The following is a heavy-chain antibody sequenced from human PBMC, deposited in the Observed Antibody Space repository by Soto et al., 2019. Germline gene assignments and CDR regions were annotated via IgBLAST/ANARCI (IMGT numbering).Heavy chain of an antibody. CDR1: GFSLSTSGVG. V-gene: IGHV2-5*02. CDR2: IYWDDDK. D-gene: IGHD3-9*01. CDR3: AQAYYDILTGDSYYFDY. J-gene: IGHJ4*02. Sequence: SGPTLVNPTQTLTLTCTFSGFSLSTSGVGVGWIRQPPGKALEWLALIYWDDDKRYSPSLKSRLTITKDTSKNQVVLTMTNMDPVDTATYYCAQAYYDILTGDSYYFDYWGQGTRVTVSS.